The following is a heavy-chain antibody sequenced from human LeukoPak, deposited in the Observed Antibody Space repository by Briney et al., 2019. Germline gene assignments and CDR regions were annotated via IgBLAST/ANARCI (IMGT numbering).Heavy chain of an antibody. CDR2: TTDKATGHIT. CDR3: VRGYNSFDS. CDR1: GFTFSDFY. V-gene: IGHV3-72*01. J-gene: IGHJ4*02. Sequence: PGGSLRLSCAISGFTFSDFYMDWVRQAPGKGLEWVGRTTDKATGHITLYAASVRGRFTVSRDESGNSLYLQMNSLQTDDTAIYYCVRGYNSFDSWGQGTLVTVSS. D-gene: IGHD3-22*01.